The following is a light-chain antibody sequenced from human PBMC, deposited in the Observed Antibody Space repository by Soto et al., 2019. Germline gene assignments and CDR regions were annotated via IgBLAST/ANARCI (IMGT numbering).Light chain of an antibody. Sequence: QSSLTQPASVSGSPAQSITISCTGTSRDIGAYYYVSWSQQHPDKAPKLMISEVNNRPSGVSDRFSGSKSGNAASLTISGLQGEDEAYYLCVSFTTAXTHVVGTGTKVXV. CDR3: VSFTTAXTHV. V-gene: IGLV2-14*01. CDR1: SRDIGAYYY. J-gene: IGLJ1*01. CDR2: EVN.